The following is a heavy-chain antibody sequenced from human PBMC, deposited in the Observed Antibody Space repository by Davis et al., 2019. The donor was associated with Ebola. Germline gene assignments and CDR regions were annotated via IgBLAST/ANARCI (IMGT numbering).Heavy chain of an antibody. V-gene: IGHV3-48*03. CDR1: AFTLSSYA. CDR3: AKDFVLGRYSSSWFSDY. D-gene: IGHD6-13*01. CDR2: ISSSGSTI. Sequence: PGGSLRLSCAASAFTLSSYAMNWVRQAPGKGLEWVSYISSSGSTIYYAESVKGRFTISRDNAKNSLYLRMNSLRAEDTAVYYCAKDFVLGRYSSSWFSDYWGQGTTVTVSS. J-gene: IGHJ4*03.